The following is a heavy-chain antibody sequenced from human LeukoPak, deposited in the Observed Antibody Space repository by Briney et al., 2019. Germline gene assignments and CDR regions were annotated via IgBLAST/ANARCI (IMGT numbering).Heavy chain of an antibody. D-gene: IGHD3-9*01. CDR1: GYTFTSYY. CDR3: ARDYDILTGSPSGSMDV. CDR2: INPSGGST. J-gene: IGHJ6*03. Sequence: ASVKVSCKASGYTFTSYYMHWVRQAPGQGLEWMGIINPSGGSTSYAQKFQGRVTMTRDTSTSTVYMELSSLRSEDTAVYYCARDYDILTGSPSGSMDVWGKGTTVTVSS. V-gene: IGHV1-46*01.